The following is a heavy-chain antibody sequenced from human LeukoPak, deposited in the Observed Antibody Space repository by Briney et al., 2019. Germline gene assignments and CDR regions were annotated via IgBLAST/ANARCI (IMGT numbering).Heavy chain of an antibody. CDR2: ISSSSGTI. CDR3: ASGAEGYVFDP. V-gene: IGHV3-48*01. Sequence: GGSLRLSCAASGFTFNSYSMNWVRQAPGKGLEWVSYISSSSGTIYYADSVKGRFTISRDNAKNSLYLQVNSLRAEDTAVYYCASGAEGYVFDPWGQGTLVTVSS. CDR1: GFTFNSYS. D-gene: IGHD5-12*01. J-gene: IGHJ5*02.